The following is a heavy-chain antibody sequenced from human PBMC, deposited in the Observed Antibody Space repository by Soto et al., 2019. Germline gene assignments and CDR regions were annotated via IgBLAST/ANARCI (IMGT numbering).Heavy chain of an antibody. Sequence: LRLSCAASGFTFSSYGMHWVRQAPGKGLEWVAVISYDGSNKYYADSVKGRFTISRDNSKNTLYLQMNSLRAEDTAVYYCAKDKGYDILTGSGYYGMDVWGQGTTVTSP. D-gene: IGHD3-9*01. CDR1: GFTFSSYG. CDR3: AKDKGYDILTGSGYYGMDV. J-gene: IGHJ6*02. CDR2: ISYDGSNK. V-gene: IGHV3-30*18.